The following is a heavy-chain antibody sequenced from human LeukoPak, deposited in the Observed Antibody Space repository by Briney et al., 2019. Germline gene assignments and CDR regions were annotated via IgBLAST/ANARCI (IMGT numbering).Heavy chain of an antibody. CDR3: AKDGLDCTGGSCYHYYYYYGLEV. CDR1: GFTFRTYA. CDR2: ISGSGDGT. J-gene: IGHJ6*02. Sequence: PGGSLRLSCAASGFTFRTYAMNWVRQAPGRGLEWVSGISGSGDGTYYADSVQGRFTVSRDNSKNTLYLQMNSLRAEDTAIYYCAKDGLDCTGGSCYHYYYYYGLEVWGHGTAVAVS. D-gene: IGHD2-15*01. V-gene: IGHV3-23*01.